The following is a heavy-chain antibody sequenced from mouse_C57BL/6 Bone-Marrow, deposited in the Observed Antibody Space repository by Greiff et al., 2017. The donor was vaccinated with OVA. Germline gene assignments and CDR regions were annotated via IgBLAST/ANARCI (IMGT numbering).Heavy chain of an antibody. Sequence: QVQLQQPGTELVKPGASVKLSCKASGYTFTSYWMHWVKQRPGQGLEWIGNINPSNGGTNYNEKFRSKATLTVDKSSSTAYMQLSSLTSEDSAVYYCASKAIYYDTPRFAYRGQGTLVTVSA. V-gene: IGHV1-53*01. D-gene: IGHD2-4*01. CDR2: INPSNGGT. CDR3: ASKAIYYDTPRFAY. J-gene: IGHJ3*01. CDR1: GYTFTSYW.